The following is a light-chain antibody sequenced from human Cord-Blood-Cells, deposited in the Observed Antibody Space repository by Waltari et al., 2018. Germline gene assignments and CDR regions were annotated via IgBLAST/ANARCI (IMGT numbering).Light chain of an antibody. J-gene: IGKJ1*01. CDR2: KAS. CDR3: QQYNSYWT. V-gene: IGKV1-5*03. Sequence: DIQMTQSPSTLSASAGDRVTITCRASQSISSWLAWYQQKPGKAPKLLIYKASSLESGVPSRFSGSGSGTEFTLTISSLQPDDFATYYYQQYNSYWTFGQGTKVEIK. CDR1: QSISSW.